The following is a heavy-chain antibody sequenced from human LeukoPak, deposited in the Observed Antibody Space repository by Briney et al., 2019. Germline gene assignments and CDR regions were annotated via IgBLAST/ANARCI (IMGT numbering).Heavy chain of an antibody. Sequence: PGGSLRLSCAASGFTFSSYWMSWVRQAPGKGLEWVANIKEDGREKFYVGSVRGRFTISRDNAKNSLYLQMNSLRAEDTAVYYCARDRWGYSYGGDWGQGTLVTVSS. CDR3: ARDRWGYSYGGD. D-gene: IGHD5-18*01. V-gene: IGHV3-7*01. CDR1: GFTFSSYW. CDR2: IKEDGREK. J-gene: IGHJ4*02.